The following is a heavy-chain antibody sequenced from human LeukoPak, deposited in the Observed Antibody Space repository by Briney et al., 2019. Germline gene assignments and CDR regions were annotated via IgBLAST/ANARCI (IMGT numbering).Heavy chain of an antibody. J-gene: IGHJ4*02. D-gene: IGHD4-17*01. CDR3: ARASGGDYGDPAFDY. CDR2: IYHSGST. CDR1: GGSISSGGYY. V-gene: IGHV4-30-2*01. Sequence: PSQTLSLTCTVSGGSISSGGYYWSWIRQPPGKGLEWIGYIYHSGSTYYNPSLKSRVTISVDRSKNQFSLKLSSVTAADTAVYYCARASGGDYGDPAFDYWGQGTLVTVSS.